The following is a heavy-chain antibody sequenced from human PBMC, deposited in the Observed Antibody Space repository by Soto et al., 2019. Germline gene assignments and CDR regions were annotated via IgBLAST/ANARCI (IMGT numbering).Heavy chain of an antibody. V-gene: IGHV4-34*01. D-gene: IGHD3-3*01. J-gene: IGHJ4*02. Sequence: QVQLQQWGAGLLKPSETLSLTCAVYGGSFSGHSWSWIRQPPGKGLEWIGEINPRANTNYSPSLKSRFIISVDTSKNQFSLKVSSVTAADTAVYYGARGDNSVYYTWAEWSQGTLVTVSS. CDR2: INPRANT. CDR3: ARGDNSVYYTWAE. CDR1: GGSFSGHS.